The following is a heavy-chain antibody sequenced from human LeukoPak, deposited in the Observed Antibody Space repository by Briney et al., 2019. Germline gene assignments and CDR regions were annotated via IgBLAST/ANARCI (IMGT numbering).Heavy chain of an antibody. D-gene: IGHD3-22*01. J-gene: IGHJ4*02. V-gene: IGHV4-59*01. CDR3: ARANYDSSGYYLLGYFDY. CDR2: IYYSGST. CDR1: GGSISSYY. Sequence: SETLSLTCTVSGGSISSYYWSWIWQPPGKGLEWIGYIYYSGSTNYNPSLKSRVTISVDTSKNQFSLKLSSVTAADTAVYYCARANYDSSGYYLLGYFDYWGQGTLVTVSS.